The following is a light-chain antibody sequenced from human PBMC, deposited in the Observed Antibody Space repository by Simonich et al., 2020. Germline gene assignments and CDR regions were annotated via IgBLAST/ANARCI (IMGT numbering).Light chain of an antibody. CDR3: QSYDSSLSGYV. CDR2: GNI. J-gene: IGLJ1*01. V-gene: IGLV1-40*01. CDR1: SSNIGAGYD. Sequence: QSVLTQPPSVSGAPGQRVTISCTGSSSNIGAGYDVHVNQQLPRTAPKLLIYGNITGHAGVPDRFTGSKAGTSASLASTGLTAEDEADYYCQSYDSSLSGYVFGTGTKVTVL.